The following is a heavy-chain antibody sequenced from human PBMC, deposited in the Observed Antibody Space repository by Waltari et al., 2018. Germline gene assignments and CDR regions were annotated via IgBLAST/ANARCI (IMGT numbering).Heavy chain of an antibody. CDR3: ARVSNAITYYYDSSGYYYNDY. CDR2: INHSGST. D-gene: IGHD3-22*01. CDR1: GGSFSGSY. V-gene: IGHV4-34*01. J-gene: IGHJ4*02. Sequence: QVQLQQWGAGLLKPSETLSLTCAVYGGSFSGSYWSWIRQPPGKGLEWIGEINHSGSTNYNPSLKSRVTISVDTSKNQFSLKLSSVTAADTAVYYCARVSNAITYYYDSSGYYYNDYWGQGTLVIVSS.